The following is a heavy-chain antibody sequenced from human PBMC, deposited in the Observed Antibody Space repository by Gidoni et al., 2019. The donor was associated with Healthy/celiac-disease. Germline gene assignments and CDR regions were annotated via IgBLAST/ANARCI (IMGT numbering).Heavy chain of an antibody. CDR1: GGSFSGYY. D-gene: IGHD3-9*01. V-gene: IGHV4-34*01. CDR2: INHSGST. J-gene: IGHJ4*02. Sequence: QVQLPQWGAGLLKPSETLPLTCAVYGGSFSGYYWSWIRQPPGKGLEWIGEINHSGSTNYNPSLKSRVTISVDTSKNQFSLKLSSVTAADTAVYYCARRRYYPYYFDYWGQGTLVTVSS. CDR3: ARRRYYPYYFDY.